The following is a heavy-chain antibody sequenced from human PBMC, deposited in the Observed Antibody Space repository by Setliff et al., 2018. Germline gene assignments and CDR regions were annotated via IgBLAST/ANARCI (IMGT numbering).Heavy chain of an antibody. Sequence: ASVKVSCKASGYTFTGYYMHWVRQAPGQGLEWMGWINPNSGGTNYAQKFQGRVTMTRDTSISTAYMELNSLRTEDTAVYYCARSAVAVPGQFYFDNWGQGTQVTVS. J-gene: IGHJ4*02. CDR2: INPNSGGT. CDR3: ARSAVAVPGQFYFDN. V-gene: IGHV1-2*02. D-gene: IGHD6-19*01. CDR1: GYTFTGYY.